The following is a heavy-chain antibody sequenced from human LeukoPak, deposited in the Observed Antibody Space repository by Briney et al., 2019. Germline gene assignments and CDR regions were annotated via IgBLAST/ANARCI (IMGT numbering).Heavy chain of an antibody. CDR3: ARGGSYGYYYYYYMDV. CDR2: INHSGST. V-gene: IGHV4-34*01. CDR1: GGSFSGYY. Sequence: PSETLSLTCAVYGGSFSGYYWSWIRQPPGKGLEWIGEINHSGSTNYNPSLKSRVTTSVDTSKNQFSLKLSSVTAADTAVYYCARGGSYGYYYYYYMDVWGKGTTVTVSS. D-gene: IGHD5-18*01. J-gene: IGHJ6*03.